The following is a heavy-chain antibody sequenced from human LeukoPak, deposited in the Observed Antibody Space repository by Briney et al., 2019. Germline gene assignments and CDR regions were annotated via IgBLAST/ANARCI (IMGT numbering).Heavy chain of an antibody. J-gene: IGHJ4*02. CDR2: INPNSGGT. CDR1: GYTFTGYY. D-gene: IGHD3-10*01. CDR3: ARDGSGSYYGGSDY. Sequence: ASVKVSCKASGYTFTGYYMHWVRQAPGQGLEWMGWINPNSGGTNYAQKFQGRVTMTRDTSIFTAYMELSSLRSDDTAVYYCARDGSGSYYGGSDYWGQGTLVTVSA. V-gene: IGHV1-2*02.